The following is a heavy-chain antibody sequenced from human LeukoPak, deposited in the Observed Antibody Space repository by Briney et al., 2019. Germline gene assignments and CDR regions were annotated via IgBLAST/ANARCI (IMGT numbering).Heavy chain of an antibody. Sequence: GGSLRLSCAASGFTFSSNWMHWVRQAPGKGLVWVSRINEDGSTTNYADSVKGRSTIFRDNAKNTLYPQMNSLRAEDTAVYYCVRDLGGRSGHWGQGTLVTVSS. V-gene: IGHV3-74*01. J-gene: IGHJ4*02. CDR2: INEDGSTT. CDR3: VRDLGGRSGH. CDR1: GFTFSSNW. D-gene: IGHD1-26*01.